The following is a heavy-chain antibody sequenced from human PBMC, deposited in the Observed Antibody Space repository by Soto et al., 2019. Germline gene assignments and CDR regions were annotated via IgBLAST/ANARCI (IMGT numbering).Heavy chain of an antibody. CDR1: GFTFSSYW. D-gene: IGHD3-3*01. CDR3: AIEVDRITIFGVVNDY. J-gene: IGHJ4*02. Sequence: PGGSLRPSCAASGFTFSSYWMHWVRQAPGKGLVWVSRINSDGSSTSYADSMKGRFTISRDNAKNTLYLQMNSLRAEDTAVYYCAIEVDRITIFGVVNDYWGQGTLVTVSS. CDR2: INSDGSST. V-gene: IGHV3-74*01.